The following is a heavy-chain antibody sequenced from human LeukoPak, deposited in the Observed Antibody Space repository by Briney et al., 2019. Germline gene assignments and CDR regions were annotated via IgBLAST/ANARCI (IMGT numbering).Heavy chain of an antibody. CDR3: AREPRAGRRYFDL. V-gene: IGHV3-30-3*01. J-gene: IGHJ2*01. Sequence: GGSLRLSCAASGFTFSSYAMHWVRQAPGKGLEWVAAISNDGSNKNYADSVKGRFTISRDNSKNTLYLQMNSLRAGDTAVYYCAREPRAGRRYFDLWGRGTLVTVSS. CDR2: ISNDGSNK. CDR1: GFTFSSYA.